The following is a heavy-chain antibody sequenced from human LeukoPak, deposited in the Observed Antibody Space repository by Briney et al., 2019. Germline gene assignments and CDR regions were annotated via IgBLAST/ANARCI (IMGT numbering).Heavy chain of an antibody. J-gene: IGHJ4*02. D-gene: IGHD3-10*01. V-gene: IGHV3-21*01. Sequence: GGSLRLSCAASGFTFSSYSMNWVRQAPGKGLEWVSSISSSSYIYYADSVKGRFTISRDNAKNSLYLQMNSLRAEDTAVYYCARRSRDGSGSYYFDYWGQGTLVTVSS. CDR2: ISSSSYI. CDR3: ARRSRDGSGSYYFDY. CDR1: GFTFSSYS.